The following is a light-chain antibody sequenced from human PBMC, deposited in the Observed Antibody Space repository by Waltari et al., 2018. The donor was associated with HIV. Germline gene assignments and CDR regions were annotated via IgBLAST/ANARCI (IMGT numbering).Light chain of an antibody. CDR3: SSYISGSGLV. J-gene: IGLJ2*01. Sequence: QSALTQPASVSGSPGQSITIHCTGSSSDDGDYESVSWSQVHTDKAPRLILFDVTKGPAGISYRFSGSKSGNPASLTISGLQSEDEADFYCSSYISGSGLVLGGGTKLTVL. CDR1: SSDDGDYES. V-gene: IGLV2-14*03. CDR2: DVT.